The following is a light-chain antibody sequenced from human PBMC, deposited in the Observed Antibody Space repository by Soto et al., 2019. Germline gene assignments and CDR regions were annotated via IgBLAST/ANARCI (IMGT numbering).Light chain of an antibody. J-gene: IGKJ1*01. CDR2: AAS. V-gene: IGKV1-6*01. CDR1: QSINNY. Sequence: IRMTQSPASLSASIGDRDTITCRASQSINNYLNWYQQKPGKAPTLLIYAASNLQSGVPSRFRGSRSGTEFTLTVSSLQPEDFATYYCLQDHDDSWTFGQGTKVDIK. CDR3: LQDHDDSWT.